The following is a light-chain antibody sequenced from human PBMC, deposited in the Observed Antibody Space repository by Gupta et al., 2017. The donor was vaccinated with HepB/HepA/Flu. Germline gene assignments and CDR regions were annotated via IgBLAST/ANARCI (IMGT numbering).Light chain of an antibody. V-gene: IGLV3-1*01. Sequence: SYALTQPPSVSVSPGQTASITCSGDKLGDKYACWYQQKPGQAPVLVIYQDSKRTAGIPERFSGSNSGNTATLTISGTQEMDEADYYCQAGDSSNLVVFGGGTKLTVL. CDR2: QDS. CDR3: QAGDSSNLVV. J-gene: IGLJ2*01. CDR1: KLGDKY.